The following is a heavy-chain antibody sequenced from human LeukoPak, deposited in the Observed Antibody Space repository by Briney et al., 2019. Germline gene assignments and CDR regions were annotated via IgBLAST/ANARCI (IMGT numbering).Heavy chain of an antibody. D-gene: IGHD3-3*01. CDR1: GGSISSSSYY. CDR2: IYYSGST. CDR3: ARDPDFWSGYYNFDY. Sequence: SETLSLTCTVSGGSISSSSYYWGWIRQPPGKGLEWIGSIYYSGSTYYNPSLKSRVTISVDTSKNQFSLKLNSVTAADTAVYYCARDPDFWSGYYNFDYWGQGTLVTVSS. V-gene: IGHV4-39*07. J-gene: IGHJ4*02.